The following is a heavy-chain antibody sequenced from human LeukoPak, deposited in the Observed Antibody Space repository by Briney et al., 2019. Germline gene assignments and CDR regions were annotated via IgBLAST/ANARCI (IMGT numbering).Heavy chain of an antibody. J-gene: IGHJ3*02. CDR2: IYSGGST. V-gene: IGHV3-53*01. Sequence: GGSLRLSFAASGFTVSSNYMSWFRQAPGKGLDWAPVIYSGGSTYYADSVKGRFTISRDNSKNTLYLQMNSLRAEDTAVYYCARGEGAGYGYLGAFDIWGQGTMVTVSS. CDR3: ARGEGAGYGYLGAFDI. D-gene: IGHD5-18*01. CDR1: GFTVSSNY.